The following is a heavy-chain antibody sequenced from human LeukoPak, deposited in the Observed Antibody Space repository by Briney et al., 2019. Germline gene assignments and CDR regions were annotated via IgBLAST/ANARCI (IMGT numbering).Heavy chain of an antibody. D-gene: IGHD3-10*01. Sequence: RPSETLSLTCTVSGGSISSYYWSWIRQPPGKGLEWIGYIYYSGSTNYNPSLKSRVTISVDTSKNQFSLKLSSVTAADTAVYYCARDKTLGERMEGAFDIWGQGTMVTVSS. V-gene: IGHV4-59*01. CDR2: IYYSGST. CDR1: GGSISSYY. CDR3: ARDKTLGERMEGAFDI. J-gene: IGHJ3*02.